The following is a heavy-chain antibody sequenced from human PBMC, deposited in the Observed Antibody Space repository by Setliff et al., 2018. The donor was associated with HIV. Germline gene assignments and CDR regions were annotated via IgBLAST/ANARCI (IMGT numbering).Heavy chain of an antibody. J-gene: IGHJ3*02. CDR2: IIPIVDKT. CDR3: AREPDYGIRDAFDI. Sequence: GASVKVSCKASGGTFSSHAINWVRQAPGQGLEWMGGIIPIVDKTNYAQKFQGRVAITADKSTITAYMELSSLRSEDTAVYYCAREPDYGIRDAFDIWGQGTMVT. CDR1: GGTFSSHA. D-gene: IGHD4-17*01. V-gene: IGHV1-69*10.